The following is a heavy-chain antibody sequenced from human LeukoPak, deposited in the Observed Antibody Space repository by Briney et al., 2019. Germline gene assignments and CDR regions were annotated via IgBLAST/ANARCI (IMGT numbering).Heavy chain of an antibody. D-gene: IGHD2-2*01. CDR2: IYHSGST. V-gene: IGHV4-4*02. J-gene: IGHJ4*02. CDR1: GGSISSSNW. CDR3: TRRIVVVPAANPFDY. Sequence: SRTLSLTCAVSGGSISSSNWGSWVRQPPGKGLEWIGEIYHSGSTNYNPSLKSRVTISVDKSKNQFSLKLSSVTAADTAVYYCTRRIVVVPAANPFDYWGQGTLVTVSS.